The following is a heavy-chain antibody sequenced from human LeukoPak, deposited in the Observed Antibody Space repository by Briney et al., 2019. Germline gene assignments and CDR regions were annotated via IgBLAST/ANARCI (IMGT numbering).Heavy chain of an antibody. CDR2: IYASGENT. D-gene: IGHD2-2*01. Sequence: GGSLRLSCAASGFTFSSYAMTWVRQAPGRGLEWVSGIYASGENTYYADSVKGRFTISRDNAKNSLYLQMNSLRAEDTAIYYCARVSGEYCSSTTCYGAAFDFWGQGTMVTVSS. CDR1: GFTFSSYA. CDR3: ARVSGEYCSSTTCYGAAFDF. V-gene: IGHV3-23*01. J-gene: IGHJ3*01.